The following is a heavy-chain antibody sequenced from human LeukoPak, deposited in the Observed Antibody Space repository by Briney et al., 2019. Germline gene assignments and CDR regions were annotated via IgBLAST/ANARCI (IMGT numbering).Heavy chain of an antibody. CDR1: GYTFTSYD. Sequence: ASVKVSCKASGYTFTSYDINWVRQATGQGLEWMGWMNPNSGNTGYAQKFHGRVTVTRNTSISTAYMELSSLRSEDTAVYYCCVIHYGRRSNFDYWGQGTLVTVSS. V-gene: IGHV1-8*01. CDR2: MNPNSGNT. J-gene: IGHJ4*02. CDR3: CVIHYGRRSNFDY. D-gene: IGHD3-10*01.